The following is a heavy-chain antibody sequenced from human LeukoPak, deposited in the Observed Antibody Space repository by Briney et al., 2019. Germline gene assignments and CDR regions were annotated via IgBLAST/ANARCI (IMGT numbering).Heavy chain of an antibody. V-gene: IGHV4-34*01. CDR1: GGSFSGYY. J-gene: IGHJ6*02. CDR3: ARGYYYYGMDV. Sequence: PSETLSLTCAVYGGSFSGYYWSWIRQPPGKGLEWIGEINHSGSTNYNPSLKSRVTTSVDTSKNQFSLKLSSVTAADTAVYYCARGYYYYGMDVWGQGTTVTVSS. CDR2: INHSGST.